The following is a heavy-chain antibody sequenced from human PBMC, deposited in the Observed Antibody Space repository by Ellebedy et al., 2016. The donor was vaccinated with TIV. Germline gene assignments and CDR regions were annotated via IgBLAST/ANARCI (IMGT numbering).Heavy chain of an antibody. Sequence: MPSETLSLTCTVSGGSISSYYWSWIRQPPGKGLECIGYIYYSGSTNYNPSLKSRVTISVDTSKNQFSLRLSSVTVADTAVYYCARHIRITMVRGVITNWFDPWGQGTLVTVSS. CDR1: GGSISSYY. V-gene: IGHV4-59*08. J-gene: IGHJ5*02. CDR2: IYYSGST. D-gene: IGHD3-10*01. CDR3: ARHIRITMVRGVITNWFDP.